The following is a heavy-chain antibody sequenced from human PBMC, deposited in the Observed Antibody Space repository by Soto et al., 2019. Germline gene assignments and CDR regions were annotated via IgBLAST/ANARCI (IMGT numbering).Heavy chain of an antibody. J-gene: IGHJ3*02. Sequence: ASVKVSCNASGYTFTSYGISWVRQAPGQGLEWMGWISAYNGNTNYAQKLQGRVTMTTDTSTSTAYMELRSLRSDDTAVYYCARDGRLGYCSGGSCLDAFDIWGQGTMVTVS. V-gene: IGHV1-18*01. CDR1: GYTFTSYG. CDR3: ARDGRLGYCSGGSCLDAFDI. CDR2: ISAYNGNT. D-gene: IGHD2-15*01.